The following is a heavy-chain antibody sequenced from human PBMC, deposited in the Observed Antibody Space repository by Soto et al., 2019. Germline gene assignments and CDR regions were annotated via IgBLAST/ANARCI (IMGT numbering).Heavy chain of an antibody. V-gene: IGHV1-18*01. CDR3: ARDGYLEQWLVLLGAAFDF. CDR1: GYTFTSYG. D-gene: IGHD6-19*01. Sequence: ASVKVSCKASGYTFTSYGISWVRQAPGQGLEWMGWISAYNGNTNYAQKLQGRVTMTTDTSTSTAYMELRSLRSDDTAVYYCARDGYLEQWLVLLGAAFDFWGQGTMVTVSS. CDR2: ISAYNGNT. J-gene: IGHJ3*01.